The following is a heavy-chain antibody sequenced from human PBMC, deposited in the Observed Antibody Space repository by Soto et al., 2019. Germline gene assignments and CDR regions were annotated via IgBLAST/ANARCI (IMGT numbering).Heavy chain of an antibody. CDR1: GGSISSYF. CDR2: IYYTGST. J-gene: IGHJ2*01. Sequence: QVQLQESGPGLVKPSETLSLTCTVSGGSISSYFWSWILQPPGKGLEWIGYIYYTGSTNYNPSLKRRVTISVDTYKNQYSLHLSSVTAAYTAVYYCATFNWYFDLWGRGTMVTVSS. CDR3: ATFNWYFDL. V-gene: IGHV4-59*01.